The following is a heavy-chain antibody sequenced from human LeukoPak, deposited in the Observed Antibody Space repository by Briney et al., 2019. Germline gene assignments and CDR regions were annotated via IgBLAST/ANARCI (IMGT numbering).Heavy chain of an antibody. Sequence: GGSLSLSCAASGFTFSSYSMNWLRQAPGKGLEWVSSISSSSSYIYYADSVKGRFTISRDNAENSLYLQMNSLRAEDTAVYYCARGPRGSPEAFDYSGQGTLVTVSS. CDR3: ARGPRGSPEAFDY. CDR2: ISSSSSYI. J-gene: IGHJ4*02. D-gene: IGHD1-26*01. CDR1: GFTFSSYS. V-gene: IGHV3-21*01.